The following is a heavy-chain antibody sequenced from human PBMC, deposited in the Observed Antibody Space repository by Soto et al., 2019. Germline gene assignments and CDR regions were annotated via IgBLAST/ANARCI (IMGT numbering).Heavy chain of an antibody. V-gene: IGHV4-39*01. J-gene: IGHJ4*02. D-gene: IGHD3-22*01. Sequence: SETLSLTCTVSGGSISSSSYYWGWIRQPPGKGLEWIGSIYYSGSTYYNPSLKSRVTISVDTSKNQFSLKLSSVTAADTAVYYCARLIRVVVITQVVAYFDYWGQGTLVTVSS. CDR3: ARLIRVVVITQVVAYFDY. CDR2: IYYSGST. CDR1: GGSISSSSYY.